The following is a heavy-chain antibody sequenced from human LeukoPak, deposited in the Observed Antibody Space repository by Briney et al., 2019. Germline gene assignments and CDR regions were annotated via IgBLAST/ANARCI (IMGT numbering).Heavy chain of an antibody. Sequence: PGGSLRLSCAASGFTFSSYAMHWVRQAPGKGLEWVAVISYDGSNKYYADSVKGRFTISRDNSKNTLCLQMNSLRAEDTAVYYCARRGSSGWYPTDYWGQGTLVTVSS. D-gene: IGHD6-19*01. CDR1: GFTFSSYA. CDR3: ARRGSSGWYPTDY. J-gene: IGHJ4*02. V-gene: IGHV3-30-3*01. CDR2: ISYDGSNK.